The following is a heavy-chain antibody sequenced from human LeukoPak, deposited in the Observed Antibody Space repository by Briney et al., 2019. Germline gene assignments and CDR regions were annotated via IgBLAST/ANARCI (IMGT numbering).Heavy chain of an antibody. J-gene: IGHJ6*02. V-gene: IGHV3-15*07. Sequence: GGSLRLSCAASGFTFSSYSMNWVRQAPGKGLEWVGRINSKTDGGTTDYAAPVKGRFTISRDDSKNTLYLQMNSLKTEDTAVYYCTTNGDYSFPYYYYGMDVWGQGTTVTVSS. CDR3: TTNGDYSFPYYYYGMDV. D-gene: IGHD4-17*01. CDR2: INSKTDGGTT. CDR1: GFTFSSYS.